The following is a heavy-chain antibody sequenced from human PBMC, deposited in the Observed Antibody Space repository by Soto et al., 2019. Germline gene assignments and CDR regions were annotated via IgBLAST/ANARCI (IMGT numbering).Heavy chain of an antibody. CDR2: IYYSGST. D-gene: IGHD2-15*01. V-gene: IGHV4-39*01. Sequence: SETLSLTCTVSGGSISSSSYYWGWIRQPPGKGLEWIGSIYYSGSTYYNPSLKSRVTISVDTSKNQFSLKLSSVTAADTAVYYCARQRGGRYHSGMDVWGQGTTVTVSS. CDR3: ARQRGGRYHSGMDV. CDR1: GGSISSSSYY. J-gene: IGHJ6*02.